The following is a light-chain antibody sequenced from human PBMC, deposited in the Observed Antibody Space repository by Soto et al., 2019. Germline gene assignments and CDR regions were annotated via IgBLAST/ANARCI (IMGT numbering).Light chain of an antibody. CDR1: QSVSSSY. J-gene: IGKJ5*01. V-gene: IGKV3D-20*02. Sequence: EIVLTQSPGTLSLSSGERATLSCRASQSVSSSYLAWYQQEPGQAPRLLIYGASTRAAGIPDRFSGSGSGTDFTLTITSLETEDFAVYYSQRRSNSWSAITFGRGTRLEI. CDR3: QRRSNSWSAIT. CDR2: GAS.